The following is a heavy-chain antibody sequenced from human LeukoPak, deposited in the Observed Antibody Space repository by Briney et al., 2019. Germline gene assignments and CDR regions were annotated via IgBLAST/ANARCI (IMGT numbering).Heavy chain of an antibody. CDR1: GGTFSSYA. Sequence: GASVKVSCKASGGTFSSYAISWVRQAPGQGLEWMGGIIPIFGTANYAQKFQGRVTITADESTSTAYMELSSLRSEDTAVYYCARRYYGSVAFDPWGQGTLVTVSS. CDR2: IIPIFGTA. CDR3: ARRYYGSVAFDP. J-gene: IGHJ5*02. V-gene: IGHV1-69*13. D-gene: IGHD3-10*01.